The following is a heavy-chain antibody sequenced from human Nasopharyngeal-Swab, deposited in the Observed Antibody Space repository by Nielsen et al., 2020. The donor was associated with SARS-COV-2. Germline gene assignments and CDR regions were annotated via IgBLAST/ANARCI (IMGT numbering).Heavy chain of an antibody. CDR1: GGSISSYY. J-gene: IGHJ3*02. D-gene: IGHD6-13*01. CDR3: ARAIPSAAGRNRDSAFDI. Sequence: GSLRLSCTVSGGSISSYYWSWIRQPPGKGLEWIGYIYYSGSTNYNPSLKSRVTISVDTSKNQFSLKLSSVTAADTAVYYCARAIPSAAGRNRDSAFDIWGQGTMVTVSS. V-gene: IGHV4-59*12. CDR2: IYYSGST.